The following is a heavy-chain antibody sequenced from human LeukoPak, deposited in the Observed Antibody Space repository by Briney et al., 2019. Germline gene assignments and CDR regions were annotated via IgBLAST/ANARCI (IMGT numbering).Heavy chain of an antibody. Sequence: WASVEVSCKASGYTFTGFYIHWVRQAPGQGLEWMGWINPNSGGTNYAQKFQGRVTMTRDTSISTAYMELSRLTSDDTAIYYCARDWFVDSGDDPFPFDYWGQGTLVSVSS. CDR3: ARDWFVDSGDDPFPFDY. D-gene: IGHD5-12*01. V-gene: IGHV1-2*02. CDR1: GYTFTGFY. CDR2: INPNSGGT. J-gene: IGHJ4*02.